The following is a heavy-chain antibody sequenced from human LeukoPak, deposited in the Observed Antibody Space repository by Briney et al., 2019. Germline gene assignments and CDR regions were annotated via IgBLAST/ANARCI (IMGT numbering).Heavy chain of an antibody. J-gene: IGHJ4*02. CDR3: ARLRDLYNVFDF. Sequence: PSETLSLTCTVSGGSISNYYWGWIRQPPGKGLECIGNIYYSGSTNYNPSLKSRVTISVDTSKNQFSLKLGSVTAADTAVYYCARLRDLYNVFDFWGQGTLVTVSS. CDR1: GGSISNYY. V-gene: IGHV4-59*08. D-gene: IGHD1-1*01. CDR2: IYYSGST.